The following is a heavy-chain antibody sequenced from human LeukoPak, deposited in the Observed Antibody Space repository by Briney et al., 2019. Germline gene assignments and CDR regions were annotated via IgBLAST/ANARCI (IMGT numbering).Heavy chain of an antibody. V-gene: IGHV4-59*01. CDR3: ARLGYDSGGYYSSSLWYFDL. CDR2: IYYSGST. D-gene: IGHD3-22*01. Sequence: PSETLSLTCTVSGGSISSYSWSWIRQPPGKGLEWIGYIYYSGSTNYNPSLKSRVTISVDTSKNQFSLRLNSVTAADTAVYYCARLGYDSGGYYSSSLWYFDLWGRGTLVTVSS. J-gene: IGHJ2*01. CDR1: GGSISSYS.